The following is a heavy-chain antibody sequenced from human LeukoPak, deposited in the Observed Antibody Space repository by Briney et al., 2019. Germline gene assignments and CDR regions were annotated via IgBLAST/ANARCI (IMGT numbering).Heavy chain of an antibody. Sequence: GASVKDSCKASGYTFTSYDINWVRQATGQGLEWMGWMNPNSGNTGYAQKFQGRVTMTRDTSISTAYMELSRLRSDDTAVYYCARGTIQPEDNWFDPWGQGTLVTVSS. CDR2: MNPNSGNT. V-gene: IGHV1-8*02. J-gene: IGHJ5*02. D-gene: IGHD5-18*01. CDR3: ARGTIQPEDNWFDP. CDR1: GYTFTSYD.